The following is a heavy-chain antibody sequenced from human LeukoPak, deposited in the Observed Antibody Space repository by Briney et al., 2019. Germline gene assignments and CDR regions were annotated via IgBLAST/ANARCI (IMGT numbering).Heavy chain of an antibody. V-gene: IGHV4-4*07. CDR1: GGSINSYY. CDR2: IYTSGST. CDR3: ARVAIRKGFYYYYGMDV. D-gene: IGHD3-3*01. Sequence: RTSETLSLTCTVSGGSINSYYWSWIRQPAGKGLEWIGRIYTSGSTNYNPSLKSRVTMSVDTSKNQFSLKLSSVTAADTAVYYCARVAIRKGFYYYYGMDVWGQGTTVTVSS. J-gene: IGHJ6*02.